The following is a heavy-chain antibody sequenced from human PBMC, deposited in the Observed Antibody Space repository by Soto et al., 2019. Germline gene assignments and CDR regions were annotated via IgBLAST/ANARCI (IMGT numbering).Heavy chain of an antibody. CDR3: ARGPLSGIAAAGTRRDFDY. D-gene: IGHD6-13*01. CDR2: FDPEDGET. CDR1: GYTLTELS. Sequence: ASVKVSCKVSGYTLTELSMHWVRQAPGKGLEWMGGFDPEDGETIYAQKFQGWVTMTRDTSISTAYMELSRLRSDDTAVYYCARGPLSGIAAAGTRRDFDYWGQGTLVTVSS. V-gene: IGHV1-24*01. J-gene: IGHJ4*02.